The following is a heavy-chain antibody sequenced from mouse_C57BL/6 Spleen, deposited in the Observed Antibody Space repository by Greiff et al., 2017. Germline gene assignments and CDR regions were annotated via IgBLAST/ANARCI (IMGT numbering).Heavy chain of an antibody. CDR3: SRAQARWYYYAMDY. CDR2: IDPSDSET. Sequence: QVQLQQPGAELVRPGSSVKLSCKASGYTFTSYWMHWVKQRPIQGLEWIGNIDPSDSETHYNQKFKDKATLTVDKSSSTAYMQLSSMTSKDSAVYYCSRAQARWYYYAMDYWGQGTSVTVSS. D-gene: IGHD3-2*02. V-gene: IGHV1-52*01. J-gene: IGHJ4*01. CDR1: GYTFTSYW.